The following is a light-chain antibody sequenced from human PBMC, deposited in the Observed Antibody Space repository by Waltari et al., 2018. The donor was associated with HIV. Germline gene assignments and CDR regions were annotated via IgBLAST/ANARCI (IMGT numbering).Light chain of an antibody. CDR2: RDS. J-gene: IGLJ2*01. Sequence: SYDLTQPLSLSVALGQTAKITRGGTNIVTINVHWYQQSPGQAPGLVIYRDSNRPSGIPERFSGSNWGNTATLTISRAQAGDEADYICLVWDSSTVVFGGGTKLTVL. CDR3: LVWDSSTVV. CDR1: NIVTIN. V-gene: IGLV3-9*01.